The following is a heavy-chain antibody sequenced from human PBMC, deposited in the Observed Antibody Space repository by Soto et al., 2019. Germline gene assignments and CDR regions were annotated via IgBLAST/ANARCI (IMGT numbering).Heavy chain of an antibody. CDR2: ISGSGGTT. Sequence: EVQLLESGGGLVQPGRSLRLSCAASGFTFSNYAMSWVRQAPGQGLDWVSAISGSGGTTYYADSVKGRFTISSDNSKNTLFLQMNSLRAEDAAVYYCAKVLVETGANSGWPWYFHYCGQGTLVTVSS. D-gene: IGHD6-25*01. V-gene: IGHV3-23*01. J-gene: IGHJ4*02. CDR3: AKVLVETGANSGWPWYFHY. CDR1: GFTFSNYA.